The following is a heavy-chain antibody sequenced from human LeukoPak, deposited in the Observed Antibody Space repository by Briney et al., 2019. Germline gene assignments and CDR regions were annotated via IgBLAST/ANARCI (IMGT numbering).Heavy chain of an antibody. V-gene: IGHV3-11*06. CDR2: ISGSSSYT. J-gene: IGHJ4*02. CDR1: GFTFSDYY. Sequence: AGGSLRRSCAASGFTFSDYYMSWIRQAPGKGLEWVSYISGSSSYTKYADSVKGRFTISRDDANNSLYLQMNGLRADDTAVYYCAREVGRSAALWGQGTLVTVSS. D-gene: IGHD6-13*01. CDR3: AREVGRSAAL.